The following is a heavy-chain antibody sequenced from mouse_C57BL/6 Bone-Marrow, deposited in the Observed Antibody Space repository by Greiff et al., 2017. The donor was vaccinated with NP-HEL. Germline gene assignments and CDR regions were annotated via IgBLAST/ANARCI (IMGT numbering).Heavy chain of an antibody. CDR3: ATPTGTEDYAMDY. Sequence: EVNVVESGGGLVKPGGSLKLSCAASGFTFRDYGMHWVRQAPEKGLEWVAYISSGSSTLYYADTVKGRFTISRDNAKNTLFLQMTSLRSEDTAMYYCATPTGTEDYAMDYWGQGTSVTVSS. CDR1: GFTFRDYG. D-gene: IGHD4-1*02. J-gene: IGHJ4*01. V-gene: IGHV5-17*01. CDR2: ISSGSSTL.